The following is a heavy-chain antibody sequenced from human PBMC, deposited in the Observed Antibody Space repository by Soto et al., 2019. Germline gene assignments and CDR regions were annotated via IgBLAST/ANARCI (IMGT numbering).Heavy chain of an antibody. V-gene: IGHV3-33*01. Sequence: VQLVESGGGVVQPGRSLRLSCAASGFSFSSYGMHWVRQAPGKGLEWVAVIWYDGSNKYYADSVKGRFTISRDNSKDTLFLQMNSLRAEDTAVYYCARTTFCSSTTCYLLDYRGQGTLVTVSS. D-gene: IGHD2-2*01. CDR3: ARTTFCSSTTCYLLDY. CDR2: IWYDGSNK. J-gene: IGHJ4*02. CDR1: GFSFSSYG.